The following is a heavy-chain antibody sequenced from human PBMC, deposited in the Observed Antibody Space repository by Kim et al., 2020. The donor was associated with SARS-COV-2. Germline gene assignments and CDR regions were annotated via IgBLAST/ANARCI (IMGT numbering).Heavy chain of an antibody. CDR1: GFTFSSYA. J-gene: IGHJ4*02. V-gene: IGHV3-23*01. D-gene: IGHD1-26*01. Sequence: GGSLRLSCAASGFTFSSYAMSWVRQAPGKGLEWVSAISGSGGSTYYADSVKGRFTISRDNSKNTLFLQMNSLRAEDTVVYYCARPPSGSHPLSYFDYWGQGTLVTVSS. CDR2: ISGSGGST. CDR3: ARPPSGSHPLSYFDY.